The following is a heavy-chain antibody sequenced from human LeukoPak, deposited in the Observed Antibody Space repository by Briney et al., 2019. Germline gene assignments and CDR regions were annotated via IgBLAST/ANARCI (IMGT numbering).Heavy chain of an antibody. V-gene: IGHV4-4*07. CDR3: ARENTGSYREFDY. CDR2: IYSGGST. J-gene: IGHJ4*02. D-gene: IGHD1-26*01. CDR1: GGSISSYY. Sequence: SETLSLTCTVSGGSISSYYWSWIRQPAGKGREWIGRIYSGGSTNYNPSLKSRVTMSVDSSNNQFSLKLSSVTAADTAVFYCARENTGSYREFDYWGQGTLVTVSS.